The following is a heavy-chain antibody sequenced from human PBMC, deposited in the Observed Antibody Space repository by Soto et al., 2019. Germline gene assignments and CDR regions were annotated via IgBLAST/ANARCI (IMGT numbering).Heavy chain of an antibody. CDR3: AKDKTWAMTTFDY. CDR1: GFTFSSYA. D-gene: IGHD1-1*01. Sequence: PGGSLRLSCAASGFTFSSYAMSWVRQAPGKGLEWASAISGSGGSTYYADSVKGRFTISRDNSKNTLYLQMNSLRAEDTAVYYCAKDKTWAMTTFDYWGQGTLVTVSS. J-gene: IGHJ4*02. CDR2: ISGSGGST. V-gene: IGHV3-23*01.